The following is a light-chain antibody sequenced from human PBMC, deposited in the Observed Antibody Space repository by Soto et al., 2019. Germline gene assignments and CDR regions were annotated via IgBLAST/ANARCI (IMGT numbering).Light chain of an antibody. CDR1: SSDVGGYNY. J-gene: IGLJ3*02. CDR2: DVS. CDR3: CSYAGSYTWV. Sequence: QSALTQPRSVSGSPGQSVTISCTGTSSDVGGYNYVSWYQQHPGKASKLIIYDVSKRPSGIPDRFSGSKSGNTASLTISGLQAEDEADYYCCSYAGSYTWVFGGGTKLTVL. V-gene: IGLV2-11*01.